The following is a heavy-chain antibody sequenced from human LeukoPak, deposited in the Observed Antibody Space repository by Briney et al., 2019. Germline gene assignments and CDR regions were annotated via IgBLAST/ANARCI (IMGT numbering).Heavy chain of an antibody. CDR1: GYTFTGYY. CDR2: INPNSGGT. Sequence: ASVKVSCKASGYTFTGYYMHLVRQAPGQGLKWMGWINPNSGGTNYAQKFQGRVTMTRDTSISTAYMELSRLRSDDTAVYYCARGTGYSSSWSQPHFDYWGQGTLVTVSS. CDR3: ARGTGYSSSWSQPHFDY. J-gene: IGHJ4*02. V-gene: IGHV1-2*02. D-gene: IGHD6-13*01.